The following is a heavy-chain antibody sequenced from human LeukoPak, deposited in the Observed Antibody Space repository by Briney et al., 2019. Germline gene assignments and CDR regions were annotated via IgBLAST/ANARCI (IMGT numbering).Heavy chain of an antibody. V-gene: IGHV4-59*01. CDR2: IYYSGST. J-gene: IGHJ5*02. CDR3: ARARPGSTLYNWFDP. Sequence: SETLSLTCTVSGGSISSYYWSWIRQPPGKGLEWIGYIYYSGSTNYNPSLKSRVTISADTSKNQFSLKLSSVTAADTAVYYCARARPGSTLYNWFDPWGQGTLVTVSS. CDR1: GGSISSYY. D-gene: IGHD3-10*01.